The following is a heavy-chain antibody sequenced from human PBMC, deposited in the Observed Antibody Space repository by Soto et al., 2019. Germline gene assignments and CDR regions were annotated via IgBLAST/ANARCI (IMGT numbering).Heavy chain of an antibody. CDR1: GGSISSYY. CDR3: ARGYSSSAGWFDP. D-gene: IGHD6-6*01. Sequence: SETLSLTCTVSGGSISSYYWSWIRQPPGKGLEWIGYXXXXXXXXXXXXXXXRVTISVDTSKNQFSLKLSSVTAADTAVYYCARGYSSSAGWFDPWGQGTLVTVSS. CDR2: XXXXXXX. J-gene: IGHJ5*02. V-gene: IGHV4-59*01.